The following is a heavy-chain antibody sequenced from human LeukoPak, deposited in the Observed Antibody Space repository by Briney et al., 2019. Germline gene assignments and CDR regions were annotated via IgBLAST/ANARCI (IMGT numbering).Heavy chain of an antibody. CDR2: IYYSGST. J-gene: IGHJ4*02. D-gene: IGHD6-19*01. V-gene: IGHV4-39*01. Sequence: PSETLSLTCTVSGGSISSSYYYWGWIRQPPGKGLEWIGSIYYSGSTYYNPSLKSRVTISVDTSKNQFSLKLSSVTAADTAVYYCARRDSSGWPYYFDYWGQGTLVTVSS. CDR1: GGSISSSYYY. CDR3: ARRDSSGWPYYFDY.